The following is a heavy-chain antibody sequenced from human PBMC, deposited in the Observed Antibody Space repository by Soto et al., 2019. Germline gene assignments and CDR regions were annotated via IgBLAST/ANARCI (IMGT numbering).Heavy chain of an antibody. CDR2: IYHSGST. CDR1: GYSISSGYY. J-gene: IGHJ4*02. D-gene: IGHD4-17*01. V-gene: IGHV4-38-2*01. Sequence: PSETLSLTCAVSGYSISSGYYWGWIRQPPGKGLEWIGSIYHSGSTYYNPSLKSRVTISVDTSKNQFSLKLSSVTAADTGVYYCARARYGGNSNGWDYWGQGTLVTVSS. CDR3: ARARYGGNSNGWDY.